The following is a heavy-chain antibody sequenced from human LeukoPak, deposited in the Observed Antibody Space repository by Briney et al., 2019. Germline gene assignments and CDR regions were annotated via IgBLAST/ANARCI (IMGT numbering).Heavy chain of an antibody. V-gene: IGHV3-23*01. CDR1: GISFSNYA. CDR2: IRNDGATR. D-gene: IGHD6-19*01. CDR3: AKAYHDSGCLIDY. J-gene: IGHJ4*02. Sequence: PGGSLRLSCAVSGISFSNYAMAWVRQAQGKGLEWVASIRNDGATRDYAGSVKGRFTISRDNSKNTLYLQLNSLRAEDTAVYYCAKAYHDSGCLIDYWGQGTLVTVSS.